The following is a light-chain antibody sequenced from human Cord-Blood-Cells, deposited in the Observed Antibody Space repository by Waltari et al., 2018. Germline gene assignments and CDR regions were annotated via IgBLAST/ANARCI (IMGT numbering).Light chain of an antibody. J-gene: IGLJ2*01. CDR2: QDS. CDR1: KLGDKY. CDR3: QAWDSSPHVV. V-gene: IGLV3-1*01. Sequence: SYELTQPPSVSVSPGQTASITCSGDKLGDKYACWYQQKPGQSPVLVIYQDSKRPSGMPERFSGSNSGNTATLTISGTQAMDEADYYCQAWDSSPHVVFGGGTMLTVL.